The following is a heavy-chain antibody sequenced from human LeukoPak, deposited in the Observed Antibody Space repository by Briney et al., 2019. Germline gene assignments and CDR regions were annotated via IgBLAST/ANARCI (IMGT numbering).Heavy chain of an antibody. CDR3: ARWGDRLDYDILTGYYKDSTGNDAFDI. CDR1: GGTFSSYA. V-gene: IGHV1-69*04. D-gene: IGHD3-9*01. Sequence: ASVKVSCKASGGTFSSYAISWVRQAPGQGLEWKGRIIPILGIANYAQKFQGRVTITADKSTSTAYMELSSLRSEDTAVYYCARWGDRLDYDILTGYYKDSTGNDAFDIWGQGTMVTVSS. CDR2: IIPILGIA. J-gene: IGHJ3*02.